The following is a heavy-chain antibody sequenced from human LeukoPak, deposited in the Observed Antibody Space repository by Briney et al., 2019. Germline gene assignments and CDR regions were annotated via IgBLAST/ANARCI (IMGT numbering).Heavy chain of an antibody. CDR2: INQDGTEK. D-gene: IGHD3-10*01. V-gene: IGHV3-7*03. CDR1: GFTFTTYW. CDR3: AKDLVTGSLDY. J-gene: IGHJ4*02. Sequence: GGSLRLSCAASGFTFTTYWMSWVRQAPGKGLEWVANINQDGTEKYYVDSVKGRFTISRDDAKRSLYLQMNSLRAEDTAVYYCAKDLVTGSLDYWGQGTLVTVSS.